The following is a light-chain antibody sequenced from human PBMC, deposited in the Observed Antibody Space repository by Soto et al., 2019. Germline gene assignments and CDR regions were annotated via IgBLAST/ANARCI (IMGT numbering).Light chain of an antibody. Sequence: DFVMTQSPDSLAVSLGERATINCKSSQSVLYSSNNKNYIAWYQQKPGQPPKLLFYWASTRESGVPERFSGSGSGTDFTLTISILQAEDVAVYYCQQYYRPPLTFGQGTKLEI. J-gene: IGKJ2*01. CDR1: QSVLYSSNNKNY. CDR3: QQYYRPPLT. CDR2: WAS. V-gene: IGKV4-1*01.